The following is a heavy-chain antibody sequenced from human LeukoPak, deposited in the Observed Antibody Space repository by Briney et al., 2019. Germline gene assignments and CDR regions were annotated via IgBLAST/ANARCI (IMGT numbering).Heavy chain of an antibody. Sequence: SETLSLTCTVSGGSISSGGYYWSWIRQHPGKGLEWIGYIYYSGSTYYNPSLKSRVTISVDTSKNQFSLKLSSVTAADTAVYYCARVVTYNWNYFSYYYYYMDVWGKGTTVTVSS. CDR2: IYYSGST. J-gene: IGHJ6*03. D-gene: IGHD1-7*01. V-gene: IGHV4-31*03. CDR1: GGSISSGGYY. CDR3: ARVVTYNWNYFSYYYYYMDV.